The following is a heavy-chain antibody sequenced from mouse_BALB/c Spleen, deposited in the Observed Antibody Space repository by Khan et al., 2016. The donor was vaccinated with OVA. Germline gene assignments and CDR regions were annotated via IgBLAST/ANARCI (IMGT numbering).Heavy chain of an antibody. D-gene: IGHD2-2*01. CDR3: VRGYYGYPFAY. J-gene: IGHJ3*01. CDR2: ISDGGSYT. V-gene: IGHV5-4*02. Sequence: VQLKESGGGLVKPGGSLTLSCTASGFTFSDYYMYWVRQTPEKRLEWVATISDGGSYTYYPDSVKGRFTISRDDAENNLYLHMSSLKSDDTAMYYCVRGYYGYPFAYWGQGTLVTVSA. CDR1: GFTFSDYY.